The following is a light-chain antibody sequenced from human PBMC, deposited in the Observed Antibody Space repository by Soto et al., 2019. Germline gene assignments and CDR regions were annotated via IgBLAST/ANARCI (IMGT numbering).Light chain of an antibody. V-gene: IGKV1-5*01. Sequence: DIQMTQSPSTLSASVGDRVTITCRASQNINNWLAWYQHKPGKAPKILIYDASTLESGVPSRFSGSGSGTEFTLTIRNLQPDDFPTHYCQQYNSFPWTLGMGIKVDI. CDR1: QNINNW. CDR3: QQYNSFPWT. CDR2: DAS. J-gene: IGKJ1*01.